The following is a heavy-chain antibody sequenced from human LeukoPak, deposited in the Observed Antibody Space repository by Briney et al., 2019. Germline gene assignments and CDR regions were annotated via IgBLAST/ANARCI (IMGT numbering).Heavy chain of an antibody. CDR2: ISGSGGST. J-gene: IGHJ3*02. CDR1: GFTFSSYA. CDR3: AKEYCSGGSCYLSRDAFDI. D-gene: IGHD2-15*01. Sequence: PGGSLRLSCAASGFTFSSYAINWVRQAPGKGLEWVSAISGSGGSTYYADSVKGRFTISRDNSKNTLYLQMNSLRAEGTAVYYCAKEYCSGGSCYLSRDAFDIWGQGTMVTVSS. V-gene: IGHV3-23*01.